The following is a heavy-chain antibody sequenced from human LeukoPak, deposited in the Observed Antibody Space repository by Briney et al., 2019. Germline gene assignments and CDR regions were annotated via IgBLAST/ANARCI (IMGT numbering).Heavy chain of an antibody. V-gene: IGHV1-2*02. CDR2: INPNSGGT. CDR3: ARGSLTTISPYNWFDP. Sequence: ASVKVPCKASGYTFTGYYMHWVRQAPGQGLEWMGWINPNSGGTNYAQKFQGRVTMTRDTSISTAYMELSRLRSDDTAVYYCARGSLTTISPYNWFDPWGQGTLVTVSS. CDR1: GYTFTGYY. J-gene: IGHJ5*02. D-gene: IGHD4-11*01.